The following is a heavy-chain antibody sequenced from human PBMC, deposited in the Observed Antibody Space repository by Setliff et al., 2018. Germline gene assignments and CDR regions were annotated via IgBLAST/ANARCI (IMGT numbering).Heavy chain of an antibody. J-gene: IGHJ4*02. V-gene: IGHV1-69*13. CDR1: GGTFSSYA. CDR3: ATGGYSGYDYVY. D-gene: IGHD5-12*01. Sequence: SVKVSCKASGGTFSSYASSWVRQAPGQGLEWMGGIIPIFGTANYAQKFQGRVTITADESTSTAYMELSSLRSEDTAVYYCATGGYSGYDYVYWGQGTLVTSPQ. CDR2: IIPIFGTA.